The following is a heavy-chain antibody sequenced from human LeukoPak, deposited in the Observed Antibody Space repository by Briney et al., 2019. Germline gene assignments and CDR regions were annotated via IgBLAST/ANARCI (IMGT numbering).Heavy chain of an antibody. J-gene: IGHJ3*02. D-gene: IGHD4-11*01. Sequence: PGGSLRLSCAASGFTFSSYAMSWVRQAPGKGLEWVSAISGSGGSTYYADSVKGRFTISRDNSKNTLYLQMNSLRAEDTAVYYCAKDVVMTTVTLDAFDIWGQGTMVTVSS. V-gene: IGHV3-23*01. CDR2: ISGSGGST. CDR1: GFTFSSYA. CDR3: AKDVVMTTVTLDAFDI.